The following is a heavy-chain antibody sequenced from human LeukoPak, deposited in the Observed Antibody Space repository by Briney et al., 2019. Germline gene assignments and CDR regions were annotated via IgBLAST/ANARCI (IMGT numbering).Heavy chain of an antibody. Sequence: GGSLRLSCAASGFTFSSYGMHWVRQAPGKGLEWVAAISYDGSNKYYADSVKGRFTISRDNSKNTLYLQMNSLRAEDTAVYYCAKDPSDRYCSSTSCYRWGQGTLVTVSS. V-gene: IGHV3-30*18. CDR2: ISYDGSNK. CDR1: GFTFSSYG. D-gene: IGHD2-2*02. J-gene: IGHJ4*02. CDR3: AKDPSDRYCSSTSCYR.